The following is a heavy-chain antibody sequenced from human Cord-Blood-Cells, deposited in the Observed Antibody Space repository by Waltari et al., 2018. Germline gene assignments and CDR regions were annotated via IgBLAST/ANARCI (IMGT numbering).Heavy chain of an antibody. V-gene: IGHV1-3*01. J-gene: IGHJ1*01. CDR1: GYTFTSYA. CDR3: ARAKSGSYFYFQH. D-gene: IGHD1-26*01. CDR2: INAGNGNT. Sequence: QVQLVQSGAEVKKPGASVKVSCKASGYTFTSYAMHWVRQAPGQRLEWMGWINAGNGNTKYSQKFQGRVTITRDTSASTAYMELSSLRSEDTAVYYCARAKSGSYFYFQHWGQGTLVT.